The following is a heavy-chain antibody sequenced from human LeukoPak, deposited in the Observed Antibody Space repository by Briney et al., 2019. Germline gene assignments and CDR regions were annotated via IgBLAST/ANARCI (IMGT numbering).Heavy chain of an antibody. V-gene: IGHV1-18*01. CDR1: GYTFISFG. D-gene: IGHD3-9*01. CDR2: ISAYNGNT. J-gene: IGHJ4*02. CDR3: ARTSRYLHVSSPPVY. Sequence: GASVKVSCKASGYTFISFGITWVRQTPGQGLEWMGWISAYNGNTNYAQKFQGRVTMTTDTSTNTAHMEVRSLRSDDTAVYYCARTSRYLHVSSPPVYWGQGTLVTVSS.